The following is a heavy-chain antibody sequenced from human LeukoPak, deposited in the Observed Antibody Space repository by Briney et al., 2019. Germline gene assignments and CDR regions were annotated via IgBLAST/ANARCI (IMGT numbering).Heavy chain of an antibody. Sequence: GGPLRLSCVASGFPFSSYWMTWVRQAPGKGLEWVGRIKPKTDGETTEYAAPVKDRFSISRDDSKSMMYLQMNSLKTEDTAVYYCITPLPYSAQGGQGTLVTVSS. J-gene: IGHJ4*02. CDR1: GFPFSSYW. D-gene: IGHD2-21*01. CDR3: ITPLPYSAQ. V-gene: IGHV3-15*01. CDR2: IKPKTDGETT.